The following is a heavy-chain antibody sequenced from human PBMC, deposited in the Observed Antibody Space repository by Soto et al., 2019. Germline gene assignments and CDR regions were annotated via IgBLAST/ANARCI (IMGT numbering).Heavy chain of an antibody. CDR2: ISPYTGNT. CDR3: AMVDNYVAPTPQDV. V-gene: IGHV1-18*01. D-gene: IGHD3-16*01. J-gene: IGHJ6*02. CDR1: GYIFVNYG. Sequence: QVQLVQSGDEVKKPGASVKVSCKASGYIFVNYGIAWVRQAPGQGLEWLGWISPYTGNTHYASKVQGRLTLTTDTSTSPAFMDLGSLTSADTAVYYCAMVDNYVAPTPQDVWGQGTTVTVSS.